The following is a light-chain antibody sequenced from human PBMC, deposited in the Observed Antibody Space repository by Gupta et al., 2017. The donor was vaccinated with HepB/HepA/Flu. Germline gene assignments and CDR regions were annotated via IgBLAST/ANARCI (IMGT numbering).Light chain of an antibody. Sequence: SYELAQPLSVSVSPGQTANIPCSGDKLGDKFASWYQQKPGQSPLLIIYQDNKRRSGIPERFSGFNSENTATLTISGTQAMDEADYYCQAWDSDTAVFGGGTKLTVL. CDR2: QDN. CDR3: QAWDSDTAV. CDR1: KLGDKF. V-gene: IGLV3-1*01. J-gene: IGLJ2*01.